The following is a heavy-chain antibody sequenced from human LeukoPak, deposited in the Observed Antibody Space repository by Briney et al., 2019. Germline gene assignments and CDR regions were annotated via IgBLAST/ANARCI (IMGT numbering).Heavy chain of an antibody. CDR3: VRDNWGFAY. CDR1: GFTFSLFP. V-gene: IGHV3-64D*06. Sequence: PGGSLRLSCSASGFTFSLFPIHWVRQAPGKGLEYVSVIGGNGDGAYYADSVKGRFTISRDNSKNTVYLQMSSLRVEDTAVYYCVRDNWGFAYCGQGSLLTVSS. CDR2: IGGNGDGA. D-gene: IGHD7-27*01. J-gene: IGHJ4*02.